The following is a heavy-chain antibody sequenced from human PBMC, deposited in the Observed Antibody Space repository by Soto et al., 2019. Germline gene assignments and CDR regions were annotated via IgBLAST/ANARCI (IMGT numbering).Heavy chain of an antibody. CDR3: ARGITIFGVVIIRKNYYYYMDV. CDR2: INHSGST. Sequence: SETLSLTCAVYGGSFSGYYWSWIRQPPGKGLEWIGEINHSGSTNYNPSLKSRVTISVDTSKNQFSLMLSSVTAADTAVYYCARGITIFGVVIIRKNYYYYMDVWGKGTTVTVSS. J-gene: IGHJ6*03. V-gene: IGHV4-34*01. CDR1: GGSFSGYY. D-gene: IGHD3-3*01.